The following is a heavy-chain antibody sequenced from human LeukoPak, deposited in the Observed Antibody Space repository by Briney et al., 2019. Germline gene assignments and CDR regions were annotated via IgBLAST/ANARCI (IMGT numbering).Heavy chain of an antibody. J-gene: IGHJ6*03. Sequence: SETLSLTCNVSAGSISTSSYYWGWIRQPPGKGLEWIGSIYYSGSTYYNPSLNSRVTISVDTSENQFSLKLSSVTAADTAVYYCARATYYYYYMDVWGKGTTVTVSS. CDR2: IYYSGST. V-gene: IGHV4-39*07. D-gene: IGHD3-16*01. CDR1: AGSISTSSYY. CDR3: ARATYYYYYMDV.